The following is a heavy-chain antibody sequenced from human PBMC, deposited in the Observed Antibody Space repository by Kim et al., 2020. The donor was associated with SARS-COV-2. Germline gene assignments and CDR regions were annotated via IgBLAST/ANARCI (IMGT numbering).Heavy chain of an antibody. CDR3: AREAGGLRLGELSLPYYYYYYGMDV. V-gene: IGHV4-4*02. CDR2: IYHSGST. Sequence: SETLSLTCAVSGGSISSSNWWSWVRQPPGKGLEWIGEIYHSGSTNYNPSLKSRVTISVDKSKNQFSLKLSSVTAADTAVYYCAREAGGLRLGELSLPYYYYYYGMDVWGQGTTVTVSS. D-gene: IGHD3-16*02. CDR1: GGSISSSNW. J-gene: IGHJ6*02.